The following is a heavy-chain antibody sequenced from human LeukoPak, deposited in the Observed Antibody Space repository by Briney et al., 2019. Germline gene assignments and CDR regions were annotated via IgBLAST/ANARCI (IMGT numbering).Heavy chain of an antibody. D-gene: IGHD4-11*01. V-gene: IGHV4-34*01. J-gene: IGHJ4*02. CDR2: INQSGST. Sequence: PSQTLSLTCALEGGSSSNYYWDWVRQSPGNWLEWVGEINQSGSTKSNPSLKSRVTIAGDTSKNQFCLRLNSVTAADTAVYFCARAYRAHQTFHRYHYFDYWGQGTLVTVSS. CDR3: ARAYRAHQTFHRYHYFDY. CDR1: GGSSSNYY.